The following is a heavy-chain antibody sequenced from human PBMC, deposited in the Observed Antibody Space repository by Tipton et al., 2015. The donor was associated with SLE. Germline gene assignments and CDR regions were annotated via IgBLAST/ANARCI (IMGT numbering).Heavy chain of an antibody. CDR2: LTWGGDHT. J-gene: IGHJ6*02. CDR1: GFHLDENN. Sequence: SLRLSCSVSGFHLDENNMNWVRQTPDKGMEWVALLTWGGDHTNYADSFKGRFIISRDDDKTSLFLQMNSLRSEDCGVYYCAKAHLPNSYFDVMDLWGQGTPVTVSS. CDR3: AKAHLPNSYFDVMDL. V-gene: IGHV3-43*01. D-gene: IGHD4-23*01.